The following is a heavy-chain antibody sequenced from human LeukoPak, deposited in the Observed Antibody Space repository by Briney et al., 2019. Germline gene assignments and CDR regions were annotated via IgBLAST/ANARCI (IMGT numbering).Heavy chain of an antibody. J-gene: IGHJ5*02. CDR1: GFTFSDYY. CDR2: ISSSSSYT. V-gene: IGHV3-11*03. D-gene: IGHD3-22*01. CDR3: ASSLNPNYYDSRGHWFDP. Sequence: GSLRLSCAASGFTFSDYYMSWIRQAPGRGLEWVSYISSSSSYTNYADSVKGRFTISRDNAKNSLYLQMNSLRAEDTAVYYCASSLNPNYYDSRGHWFDPWGQGTLVTVSS.